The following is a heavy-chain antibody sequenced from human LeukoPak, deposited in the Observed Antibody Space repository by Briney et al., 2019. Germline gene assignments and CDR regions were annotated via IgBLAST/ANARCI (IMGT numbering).Heavy chain of an antibody. V-gene: IGHV1-8*01. J-gene: IGHJ3*02. D-gene: IGHD5-24*01. Sequence: ASVKVSCKASGYTFTNYDINWVRQATGQGLEWMGWMNPNSGDTGYAQKFQGRVTMTRSTSISTAYMELSSLRSEDTAVYYCARARDGYNPMGAFDIWGQGTMVTVSS. CDR2: MNPNSGDT. CDR3: ARARDGYNPMGAFDI. CDR1: GYTFTNYD.